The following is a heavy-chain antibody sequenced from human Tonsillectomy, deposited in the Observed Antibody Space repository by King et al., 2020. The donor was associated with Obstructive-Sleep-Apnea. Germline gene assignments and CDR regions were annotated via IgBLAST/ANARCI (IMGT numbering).Heavy chain of an antibody. CDR2: ISHDGSNK. CDR1: GFTFSDYA. CDR3: ARGGGITPSYYYYAMDV. D-gene: IGHD1-7*01. J-gene: IGHJ6*02. Sequence: VQLVESGGGVVQPGRSLRLSCAASGFTFSDYAMHWVRQAPGKGLEWVAVISHDGSNKYYADSVKGRFTISRDNSKNTLYLQMKSLRVEDTDVYYCARGGGITPSYYYYAMDVWGQGTTVTVSS. V-gene: IGHV3-30*04.